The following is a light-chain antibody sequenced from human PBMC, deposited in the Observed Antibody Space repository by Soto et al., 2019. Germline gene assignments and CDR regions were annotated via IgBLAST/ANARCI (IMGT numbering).Light chain of an antibody. CDR1: QSISGW. Sequence: DIQMTQSPSTLSASVGDRVTATCRASQSISGWLAWYQQKPGKAPNLLIYDVSSLESGVPSRFSGSGSGTEFTLTITSLQPGDFATYYCQQYKNLWTFGQGTRWIS. CDR3: QQYKNLWT. J-gene: IGKJ1*01. CDR2: DVS. V-gene: IGKV1-5*01.